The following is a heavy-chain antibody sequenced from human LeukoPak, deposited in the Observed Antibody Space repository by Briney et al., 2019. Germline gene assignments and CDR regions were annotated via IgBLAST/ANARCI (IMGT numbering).Heavy chain of an antibody. V-gene: IGHV3-53*01. Sequence: GGSLRLSCAASGFTVSSNYMSWVRQVPRKGLQWVSVIYSGGSTYYADSVKGRFTISRDNSKNTLYLQMNSLRAEDTAVYYCARDLDHAFDIWGQGTMVTVSS. J-gene: IGHJ3*02. CDR2: IYSGGST. CDR3: ARDLDHAFDI. CDR1: GFTVSSNY.